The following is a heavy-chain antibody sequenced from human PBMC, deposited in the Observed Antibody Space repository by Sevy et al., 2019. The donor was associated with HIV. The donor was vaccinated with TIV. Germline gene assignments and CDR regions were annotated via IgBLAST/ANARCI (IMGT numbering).Heavy chain of an antibody. CDR2: ISNDGRDK. Sequence: GGSLRLSCAASGLTFNRYPMHWVRQAPGKGLEWVAVISNDGRDKHYADSVKGRFTVSRDNSKITLYLQMNSLRAEDTAVYYCARDRTIAAADYYFDYWGQGTLVTVSS. J-gene: IGHJ4*02. CDR1: GLTFNRYP. D-gene: IGHD6-13*01. CDR3: ARDRTIAAADYYFDY. V-gene: IGHV3-30*04.